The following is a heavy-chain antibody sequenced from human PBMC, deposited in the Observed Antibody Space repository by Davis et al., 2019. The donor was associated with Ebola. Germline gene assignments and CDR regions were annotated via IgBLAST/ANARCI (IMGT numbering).Heavy chain of an antibody. CDR1: GFTVSSNY. V-gene: IGHV3-66*01. Sequence: GESPITSCAASGFTVSSNYMSLVRQAPGKGLEWVSVIYSGGSTYYADSVKGRFTISRDNSKNTLYLQMNSLRAEDTALYYWAGEGSMVRGVMDCYYGMDVWGQGTTVTVSS. J-gene: IGHJ6*02. D-gene: IGHD3-10*01. CDR3: AGEGSMVRGVMDCYYGMDV. CDR2: IYSGGST.